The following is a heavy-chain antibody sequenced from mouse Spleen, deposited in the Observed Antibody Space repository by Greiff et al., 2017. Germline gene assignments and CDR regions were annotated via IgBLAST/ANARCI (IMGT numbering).Heavy chain of an antibody. CDR3: ASITTATVAY. Sequence: EVQLVESGGGLVKPGGSLKLSCAASGFTFSDYGMHWVRQAPEKGLEWIAYISSASNTIYYADTMKGRFTISRDNAKNTLFLQMTSLRSEDTAMYYCASITTATVAYWGQGTLVTVSA. D-gene: IGHD1-2*01. V-gene: IGHV5-17*01. CDR1: GFTFSDYG. J-gene: IGHJ3*01. CDR2: ISSASNTI.